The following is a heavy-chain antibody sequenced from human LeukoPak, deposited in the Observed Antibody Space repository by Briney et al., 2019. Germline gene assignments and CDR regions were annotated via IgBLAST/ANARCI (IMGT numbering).Heavy chain of an antibody. CDR2: ISGSGGST. J-gene: IGHJ4*02. CDR1: GFTFSSYA. CDR3: ARDWGHYYDSSGYWSYFDY. V-gene: IGHV3-23*01. Sequence: GGSLRLSCAASGFTFSSYAMSWVRQAPGKGLEWVSAISGSGGSTYYADSVKGRLTISRDNSKNTLWLQVDSLSAEDTALYYCARDWGHYYDSSGYWSYFDYWGQGTLVIVSS. D-gene: IGHD3-22*01.